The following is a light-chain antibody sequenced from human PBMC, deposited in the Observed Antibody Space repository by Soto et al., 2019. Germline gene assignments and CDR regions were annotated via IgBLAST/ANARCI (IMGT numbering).Light chain of an antibody. CDR1: QSVTNSY. CDR3: QQYGTLIT. Sequence: EIVLTQSPGTLSLSPGERATLSCRASQSVTNSYLAWYQQKPGQAPRLLIYGASSRATGIPDRFSGSESGTYFTITNSRLESEDFAVYYCQQYGTLITVGQGTRLEIK. J-gene: IGKJ5*01. CDR2: GAS. V-gene: IGKV3-20*01.